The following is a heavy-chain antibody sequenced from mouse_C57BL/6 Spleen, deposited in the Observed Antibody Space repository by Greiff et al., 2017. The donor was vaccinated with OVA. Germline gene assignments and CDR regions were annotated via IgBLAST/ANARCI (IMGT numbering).Heavy chain of an antibody. V-gene: IGHV1-63*01. CDR1: GYTFTNYW. CDR3: ARGEELGAMDY. CDR2: IYPGGGYT. J-gene: IGHJ4*01. Sequence: QVHVKQSGAELVRPGTSVKMSCKASGYTFTNYWIGWAKQRPGHGLEWIGDIYPGGGYTNYNEKFKGKATLTADKSSSTAYMQFSSLTSEDSAIYYCARGEELGAMDYWGQGTSVTVSS.